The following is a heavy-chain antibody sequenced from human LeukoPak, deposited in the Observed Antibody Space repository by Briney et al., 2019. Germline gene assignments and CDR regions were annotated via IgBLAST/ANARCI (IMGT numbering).Heavy chain of an antibody. CDR3: ARDPNGDYIGAFEF. V-gene: IGHV3-7*03. CDR1: GFTFSTYW. Sequence: GGSPRLSCVVSGFTFSTYWMSWVRQAPGKGLECVATIKQDGSVKNYGDSVQGRFTISRDNSKNTLYLQMNSLRAEDTAQYFCARDPNGDYIGAFEFWGRGTVVTVSS. D-gene: IGHD4-17*01. J-gene: IGHJ3*01. CDR2: IKQDGSVK.